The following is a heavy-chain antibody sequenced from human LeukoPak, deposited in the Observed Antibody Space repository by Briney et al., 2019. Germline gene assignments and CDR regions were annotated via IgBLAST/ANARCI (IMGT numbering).Heavy chain of an antibody. D-gene: IGHD3-22*01. CDR1: GYTFASYR. J-gene: IGHJ3*02. V-gene: IGHV1-18*01. CDR2: ISAYNGNT. Sequence: ASVKVSCKASGYTFASYRISWVRQAPGQGLEWMGCISAYNGNTNYTQKVQGRVTMTTDTSTSTAYMELRSLTSDDTAVYYCARDLHYYYDSSGQYRSAFDIWGQGTIVTVSS. CDR3: ARDLHYYYDSSGQYRSAFDI.